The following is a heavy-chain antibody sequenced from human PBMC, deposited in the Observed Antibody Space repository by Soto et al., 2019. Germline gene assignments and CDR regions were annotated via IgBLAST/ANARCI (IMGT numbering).Heavy chain of an antibody. CDR1: SAAITGNS. CDR3: ARDLWGYCGTDCYPLDV. Sequence: TLSLARFIRSAAITGNSWSWISQPPGKGLEWIGYMYNTGSTVYNPSFKSRVTISVDTSKNQFSLKLNSVTAADTAVYYCARDLWGYCGTDCYPLDVWGQGTTVT. V-gene: IGHV4-59*01. D-gene: IGHD2-21*02. J-gene: IGHJ6*02. CDR2: MYNTGST.